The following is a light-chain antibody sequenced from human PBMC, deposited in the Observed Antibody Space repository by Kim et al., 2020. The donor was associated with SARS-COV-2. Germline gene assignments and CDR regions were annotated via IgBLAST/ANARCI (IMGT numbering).Light chain of an antibody. CDR3: QLI. V-gene: IGKV1-33*01. J-gene: IGKJ4*01. Sequence: DIQMTQSPSSLSASVGDRVTITCQASQDISNYLNWYQQKPGKAPKLLIYDASNLETGVPSRFSGSGSGTDFTFTISSLQPEDIATYYCQLIFGGGTKVDIK. CDR2: DAS. CDR1: QDISNY.